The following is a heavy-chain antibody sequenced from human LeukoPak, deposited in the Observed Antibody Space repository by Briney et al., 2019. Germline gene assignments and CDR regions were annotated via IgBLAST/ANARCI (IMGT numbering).Heavy chain of an antibody. CDR1: GYTFTGYY. D-gene: IGHD4-17*01. V-gene: IGHV1-2*02. J-gene: IGHJ4*02. CDR3: ARDDTVTTSFAWGGRSYYFDY. CDR2: INPNSGGT. Sequence: ASVKVSCKASGYTFTGYYMHWVRQAPGQGLEWMGWINPNSGGTNYAQKFQGRVTMTRDTSISTAYMELSRLRSDDTAVYYCARDDTVTTSFAWGGRSYYFDYWVQGTLVTVSS.